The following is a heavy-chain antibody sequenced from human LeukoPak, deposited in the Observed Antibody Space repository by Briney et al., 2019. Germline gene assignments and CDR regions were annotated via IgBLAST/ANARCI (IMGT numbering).Heavy chain of an antibody. V-gene: IGHV3-11*06. CDR3: ARGTGTTAYFDY. Sequence: GGSLRLSCEASGFTFSDYYMSWVRQAPGKGLEWVSYISGSSGYTKYADSVKGRFTIYRDNAKNSLYLQVNSLRAEDTAVYYCARGTGTTAYFDYWGQGTPVTVSS. J-gene: IGHJ4*02. CDR2: ISGSSGYT. CDR1: GFTFSDYY. D-gene: IGHD1-1*01.